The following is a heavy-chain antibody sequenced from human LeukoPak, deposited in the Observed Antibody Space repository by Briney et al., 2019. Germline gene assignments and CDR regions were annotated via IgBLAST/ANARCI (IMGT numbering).Heavy chain of an antibody. CDR3: AKGGDYVSH. Sequence: KSSETLSLTCTVSGGSISSYYWSWIWQPAGEGLKWSGGIYTTGSYGYNSSLSSRVSMSVDRSKNQFCVNLSPMTAAGAAATYCAKGGDYVSHWGRGTRVSVSS. V-gene: IGHV4-4*07. CDR1: GGSISSYY. CDR2: IYTTGSY. D-gene: IGHD4-17*01. J-gene: IGHJ4*02.